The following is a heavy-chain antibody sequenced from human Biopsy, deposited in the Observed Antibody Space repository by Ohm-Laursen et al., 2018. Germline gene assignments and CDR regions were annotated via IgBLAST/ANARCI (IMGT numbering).Heavy chain of an antibody. J-gene: IGHJ4*02. CDR1: GYTFAGYY. D-gene: IGHD3-3*01. CDR2: INPNSGNA. Sequence: ASVKVSCKVSGYTFAGYYLHWVRQAPGHGLEWMGWINPNSGNANYAQSFQGRLTVTRDTSISTAYMELTSLTFDDTAIYYCARVPAYPSIDGYYGLDLWGQGTLVTVSS. V-gene: IGHV1-2*02. CDR3: ARVPAYPSIDGYYGLDL.